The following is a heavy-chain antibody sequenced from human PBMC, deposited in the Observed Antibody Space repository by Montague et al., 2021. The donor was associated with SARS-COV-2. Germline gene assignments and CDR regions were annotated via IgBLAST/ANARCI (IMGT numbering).Heavy chain of an antibody. Sequence: SLRLSCAASGFTFSSYDMHWVRQATGKGLEWVSAIGTVGDTYYPGSVKGRFTISRENAKNSLYLQMNSLRAGDTAVYYCAREDSSGYYYLFDYWGQGTLVTVSS. CDR3: AREDSSGYYYLFDY. D-gene: IGHD3-22*01. V-gene: IGHV3-13*04. J-gene: IGHJ4*02. CDR1: GFTFSSYD. CDR2: IGTVGDT.